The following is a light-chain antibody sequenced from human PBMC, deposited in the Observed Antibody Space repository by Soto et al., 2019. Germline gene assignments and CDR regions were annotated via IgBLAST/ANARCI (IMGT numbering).Light chain of an antibody. Sequence: DIQMTQSPSTLSGSVGDRVTITCRASQTISSWLAWYQQKPGQPPKLLINWASTRESGVPDRFSGAGSGTDFTLTISSLQAEDVAVYYCQQFYTTPTFGQGTRVEIK. V-gene: IGKV4-1*01. CDR3: QQFYTTPT. J-gene: IGKJ1*01. CDR2: WAS. CDR1: QTISSW.